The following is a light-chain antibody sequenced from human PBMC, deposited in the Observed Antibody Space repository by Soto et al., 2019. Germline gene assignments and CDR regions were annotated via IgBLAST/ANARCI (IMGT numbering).Light chain of an antibody. V-gene: IGKV3-15*01. CDR3: QQYSNWPSWT. CDR2: GAS. CDR1: QSVTSNY. J-gene: IGKJ1*01. Sequence: EIVLTQSPGTLSLSPGERATLSCGASQSVTSNYLAWYQQKRGQAPRLLIYGASTRATGIPARFSGSGSGTEFTLTISSLQSEDFAVYYCQQYSNWPSWTFGQGTKVDIK.